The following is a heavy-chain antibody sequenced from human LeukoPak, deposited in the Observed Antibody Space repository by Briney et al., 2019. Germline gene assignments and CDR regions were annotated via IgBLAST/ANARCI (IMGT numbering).Heavy chain of an antibody. V-gene: IGHV1-2*02. CDR3: ARDAIFGVVTHPSHFDY. CDR2: INPNSGGT. Sequence: ASVKVSCKASGYTFTGYYMHWVRRAPGQGLEWMGWINPNSGGTNYAQKFQGRVTMTRDTSISTAYMELSRLRSDDTAVYYCARDAIFGVVTHPSHFDYWGQGTLVTVSS. J-gene: IGHJ4*02. D-gene: IGHD3-3*01. CDR1: GYTFTGYY.